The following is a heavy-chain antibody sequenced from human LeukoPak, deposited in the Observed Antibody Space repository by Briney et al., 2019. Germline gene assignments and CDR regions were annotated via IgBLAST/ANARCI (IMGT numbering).Heavy chain of an antibody. CDR3: ARGTMVRGVIRWFDP. V-gene: IGHV4-30-2*01. D-gene: IGHD3-10*01. CDR2: IYRSGST. CDR1: GGSISSGGYS. Sequence: SQTLFLTCAVSGGSISSGGYSWSWIRQPPGKGLEWIGYIYRSGSTYYNPSLKSRVTISVDRSKNQFSLKLSSVTAADTAVYYCARGTMVRGVIRWFDPWGQGTLVTVSS. J-gene: IGHJ5*02.